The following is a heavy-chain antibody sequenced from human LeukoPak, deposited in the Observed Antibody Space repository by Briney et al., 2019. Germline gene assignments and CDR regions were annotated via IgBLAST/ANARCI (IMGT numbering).Heavy chain of an antibody. CDR3: ARARRQWLVYFDY. CDR1: GGSISSYY. CDR2: IYYSGST. Sequence: PSETLSLTCAASGGSISSYYWSWIRQPPGKGLEWVGYIYYSGSTNYNPSLKSRVTISVDTSKNQFSLKLSSVTAADTAEYYCARARRQWLVYFDYWGQGTLVTVSS. J-gene: IGHJ4*02. V-gene: IGHV4-59*01. D-gene: IGHD6-19*01.